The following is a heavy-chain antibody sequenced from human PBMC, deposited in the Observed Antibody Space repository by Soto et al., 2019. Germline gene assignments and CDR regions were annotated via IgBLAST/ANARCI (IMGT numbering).Heavy chain of an antibody. D-gene: IGHD3-3*01. V-gene: IGHV1-8*01. CDR3: VRHRRITIFGVVNRYYFDY. Sequence: ASVKVSCKASGYTFTSYDINWVRQATGQGLEWMGWMNPNSGNTGYAQKFQGRVTMTRNTSISTAYMELSSLRSEDTAVYYCVRHRRITIFGVVNRYYFDYWGQGTLVTVSS. CDR1: GYTFTSYD. J-gene: IGHJ4*02. CDR2: MNPNSGNT.